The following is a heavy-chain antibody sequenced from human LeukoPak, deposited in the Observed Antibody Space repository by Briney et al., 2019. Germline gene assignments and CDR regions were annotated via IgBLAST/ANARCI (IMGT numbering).Heavy chain of an antibody. CDR3: ASSGSYRFDY. CDR1: GGSFSGYY. D-gene: IGHD1-26*01. Sequence: PSETLSLTCAVYGGSFSGYYWSWLRQPPGKGLEWIGGINHSGSTNYNPFLKSRVTISVDTSKNQFSLKLSSVTAADTAVYYCASSGSYRFDYWGQGTLVTVSS. V-gene: IGHV4-34*01. J-gene: IGHJ4*02. CDR2: INHSGST.